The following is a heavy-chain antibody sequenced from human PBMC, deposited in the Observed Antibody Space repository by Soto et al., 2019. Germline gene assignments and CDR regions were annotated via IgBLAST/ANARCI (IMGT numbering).Heavy chain of an antibody. V-gene: IGHV3-7*05. CDR2: MNQAGSEK. J-gene: IGHJ6*02. CDR3: ASDRICYAMDA. Sequence: EVQLVESGGALVQPGGSLRLSCTVSGFTFGDFWMTLVRQAPGKGLEWVANMNQAGSEKYYVDSVRGRFAISRDNAKNSLFLQMNSLSAEDTALYYWASDRICYAMDAWGQGTTVTVSS. CDR1: GFTFGDFW.